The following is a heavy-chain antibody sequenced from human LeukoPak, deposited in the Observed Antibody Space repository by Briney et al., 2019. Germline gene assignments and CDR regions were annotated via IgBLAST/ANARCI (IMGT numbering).Heavy chain of an antibody. CDR2: ISYDGSNK. V-gene: IGHV3-30*03. CDR1: GFTFSSYG. CDR3: TRVYLERLTAGYFDH. D-gene: IGHD2-8*01. Sequence: GGSLRLPCAASGFTFSSYGMHWVRQAPGKGLEWVAVISYDGSNKYYADSVKGRFTISRDNSKSTLYLQMNSLRAEDTAVYYCTRVYLERLTAGYFDHWGQGTLVTVSP. J-gene: IGHJ4*02.